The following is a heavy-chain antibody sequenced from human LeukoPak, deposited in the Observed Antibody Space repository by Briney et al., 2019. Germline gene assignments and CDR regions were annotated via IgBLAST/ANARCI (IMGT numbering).Heavy chain of an antibody. Sequence: GASVKVSCKASGYTFTSYGISWVRQAPGQGLEWMGWISAYNGNTNYAQKLQGRVAMTRDTSTSTVYMELSSLRSEDTAVYYCARDYPTIGPPQTPHEAVSSWQYYYYYYGMDVWGQGTTVTVSS. D-gene: IGHD6-13*01. CDR1: GYTFTSYG. CDR2: ISAYNGNT. J-gene: IGHJ6*02. V-gene: IGHV1-18*01. CDR3: ARDYPTIGPPQTPHEAVSSWQYYYYYYGMDV.